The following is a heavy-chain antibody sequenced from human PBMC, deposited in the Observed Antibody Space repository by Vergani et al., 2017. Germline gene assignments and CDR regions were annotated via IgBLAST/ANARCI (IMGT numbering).Heavy chain of an antibody. CDR1: GFPFSSYA. D-gene: IGHD4-17*01. CDR3: ARAPNGDYVWFDP. Sequence: EVQLLESGGGLVQPGGSLRLSCAASGFPFSSYAMSWVRQAPGKGLEWVSAISGSGGSTYYADSVKGRFTISRDNAKNSLYLQMNSLRAEDTAVYYCARAPNGDYVWFDPWGQGTLVTVSS. CDR2: ISGSGGST. J-gene: IGHJ5*02. V-gene: IGHV3-23*01.